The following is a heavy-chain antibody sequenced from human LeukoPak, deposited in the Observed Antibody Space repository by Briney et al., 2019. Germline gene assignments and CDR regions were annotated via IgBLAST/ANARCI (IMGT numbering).Heavy chain of an antibody. J-gene: IGHJ4*02. D-gene: IGHD2-2*01. Sequence: PGGSLRLSCAASGFTFSSYGMHWVRQAPGKGLEWVTVISYDGSNKYYVDSVKGRFTISRDNSKNTLYLQMNSLRAEDTAVYYCARDLRYCSSTSCYFLGYWGQGTLVTVSS. CDR1: GFTFSSYG. V-gene: IGHV3-30*03. CDR2: ISYDGSNK. CDR3: ARDLRYCSSTSCYFLGY.